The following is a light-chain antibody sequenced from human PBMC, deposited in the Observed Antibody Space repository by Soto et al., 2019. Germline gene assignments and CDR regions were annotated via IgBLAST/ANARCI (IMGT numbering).Light chain of an antibody. CDR1: SSNIGSNA. V-gene: IGLV1-44*01. J-gene: IGLJ3*02. CDR2: SDD. CDR3: AAWGDSLNTWV. Sequence: QSVLTQLPSASGTPGQRVTISCSGSSSNIGSNAVSWYQHFPGTAPKVLIYSDDQRPSGVPDRFSGSKSGTSASLAISGLRAEDEADYFCAAWGDSLNTWVFGGGTKLTVL.